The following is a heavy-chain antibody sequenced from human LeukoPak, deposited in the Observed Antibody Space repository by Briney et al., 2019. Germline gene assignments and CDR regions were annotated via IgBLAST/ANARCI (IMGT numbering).Heavy chain of an antibody. J-gene: IGHJ4*02. CDR1: GGSISSYY. V-gene: IGHV4-59*08. D-gene: IGHD5-12*01. Sequence: SETLSLTCTVSGGSISSYYWSWIRQPPGKGLEWIGYIYYSGSTNYNPSLKSRVTISVDTSKNQFSLNLRSVTAADTAVYYCARHDGRGGATMGALDYWGQGTLVTVSS. CDR2: IYYSGST. CDR3: ARHDGRGGATMGALDY.